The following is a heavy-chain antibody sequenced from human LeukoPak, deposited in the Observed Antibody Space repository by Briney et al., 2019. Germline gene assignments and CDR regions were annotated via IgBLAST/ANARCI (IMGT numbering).Heavy chain of an antibody. CDR1: GHTFTNYY. D-gene: IGHD6-13*01. J-gene: IGHJ4*02. V-gene: IGHV1-46*01. Sequence: ASVKVSCKTSGHTFTNYYMHWVRQAPGQGLEWMGIINPFDGSTTYAQKFQGRVTMTRDSSTSTVYMGLSSLRSEDTAVYYCAREATAAGTLGDYWGQGTLVTVSS. CDR2: INPFDGST. CDR3: AREATAAGTLGDY.